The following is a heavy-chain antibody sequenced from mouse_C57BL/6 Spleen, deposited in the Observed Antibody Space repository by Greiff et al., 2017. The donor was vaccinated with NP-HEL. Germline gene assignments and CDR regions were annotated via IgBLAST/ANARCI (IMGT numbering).Heavy chain of an antibody. V-gene: IGHV1-80*01. CDR3: ARLGEYPTGGYFDV. Sequence: VQLQESGAELVKPGASVKISCKASGYAFSSYWMNWVKQRPGKGLEWIGQIYPGDGDTNYNGKFKGKATLTADKSSSTAYMQLSSLTSEDSAVYFWARLGEYPTGGYFDVWGTGTTVTVSS. J-gene: IGHJ1*03. CDR1: GYAFSSYW. CDR2: IYPGDGDT. D-gene: IGHD5-1*01.